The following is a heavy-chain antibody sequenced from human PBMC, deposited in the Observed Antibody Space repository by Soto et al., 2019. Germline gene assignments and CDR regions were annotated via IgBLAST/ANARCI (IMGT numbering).Heavy chain of an antibody. CDR2: ISYDGSNK. D-gene: IGHD4-4*01. J-gene: IGHJ6*02. Sequence: PGGSLRLSCAASGFTFSSYAMHWVRQAPGKGLEWVVVISYDGSNKYYADSVKGRFTISRDNSKNTLYLQMNSLRAEDTAVYYCARDRSVTTYYYYGMDVWGQGTTVTVSS. V-gene: IGHV3-30-3*01. CDR3: ARDRSVTTYYYYGMDV. CDR1: GFTFSSYA.